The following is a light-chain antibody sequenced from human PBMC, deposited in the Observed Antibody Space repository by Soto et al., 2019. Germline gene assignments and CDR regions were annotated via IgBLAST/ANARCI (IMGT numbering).Light chain of an antibody. CDR1: QRLSASY. Sequence: EIVLTQSPGTLSLSPGQRATLSCRASQRLSASYIAWYQQKPGQAPKFLIYGVSSRATGIPDSFSGSGSGADFTLTISRLEHEDFAAYHCQQYGSSPLITFGQGTRLEIK. CDR3: QQYGSSPLIT. CDR2: GVS. V-gene: IGKV3-20*01. J-gene: IGKJ5*01.